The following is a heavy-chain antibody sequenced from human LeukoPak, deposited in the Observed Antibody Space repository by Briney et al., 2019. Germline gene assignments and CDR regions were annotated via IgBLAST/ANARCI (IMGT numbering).Heavy chain of an antibody. CDR2: INPNSGGT. D-gene: IGHD3-10*01. Sequence: ASVKVSCKASGYTFTSYDINWVRQATGQGLEWMGWINPNSGGTNYAQKFQGRVTMTRDTSISTAYMELSRLRSDDTAVYYCARVNSAYGSGFEGRYWGQGTLVTVSS. J-gene: IGHJ4*02. V-gene: IGHV1-2*02. CDR1: GYTFTSYD. CDR3: ARVNSAYGSGFEGRY.